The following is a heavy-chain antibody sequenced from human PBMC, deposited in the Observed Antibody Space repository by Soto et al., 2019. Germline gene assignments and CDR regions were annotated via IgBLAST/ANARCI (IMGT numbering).Heavy chain of an antibody. CDR1: GYTFTGYY. CDR2: INPNSGGT. D-gene: IGHD4-17*01. J-gene: IGHJ4*02. V-gene: IGHV1-2*06. Sequence: ASVKVSCKASGYTFTGYYMHWVRQAPGQGLEWMGRINPNSGGTNYAQKFQGRVTMTRDTSISTAYMELSRLRSDDTAVYYCARDLDYGDYEYYFDYWGQGALVTVSS. CDR3: ARDLDYGDYEYYFDY.